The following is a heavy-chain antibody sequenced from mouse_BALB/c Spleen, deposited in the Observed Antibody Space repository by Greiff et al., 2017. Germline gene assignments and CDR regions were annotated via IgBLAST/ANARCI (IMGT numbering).Heavy chain of an antibody. CDR2: ISSGGSYT. CDR1: GFTFSSYT. J-gene: IGHJ3*01. Sequence: EVQGVESGGGLVKPGGSLKLSCAASGFTFSSYTMSWVRQTPEKRLEWVATISSGGSYTYYPDSVKGRFTISRDNAKNTLYLQMSSLKSEDTAMYYCTRDYGSSEGWFAYWGQGTLVTVSA. V-gene: IGHV5-6-4*01. D-gene: IGHD1-1*01. CDR3: TRDYGSSEGWFAY.